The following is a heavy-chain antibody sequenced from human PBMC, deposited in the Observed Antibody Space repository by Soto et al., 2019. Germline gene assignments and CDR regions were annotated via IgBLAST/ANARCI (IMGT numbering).Heavy chain of an antibody. CDR1: GGSFSGYY. CDR2: INHSGST. Sequence: PSETLSLTCAVYGGSFSGYYWSWIRQPPGKGLEWIGEINHSGSTNYNPSLKSRVTISVDTSKNQFSLKLSSVTAADTAVYYCARGSDVAAAGRGFDPWGQGTMVTVSS. D-gene: IGHD6-13*01. V-gene: IGHV4-34*01. CDR3: ARGSDVAAAGRGFDP. J-gene: IGHJ5*02.